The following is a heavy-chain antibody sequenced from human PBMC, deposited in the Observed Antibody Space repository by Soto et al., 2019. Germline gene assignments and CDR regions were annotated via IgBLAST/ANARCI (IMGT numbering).Heavy chain of an antibody. V-gene: IGHV4-30-4*01. CDR1: GDSISTVDYF. CDR3: ARGRYCLTGRCFPNWFDS. J-gene: IGHJ5*01. D-gene: IGHD2-15*01. CDR2: IYKSTTT. Sequence: SETLSLTCSVSGDSISTVDYFWAWIRQPPGQALEYIGYIYKSTTTYYNPSFESRVAISLDTSKSQFSLNVTSVTAADTAVYFCARGRYCLTGRCFPNWFDSWGQGTLVTVPQ.